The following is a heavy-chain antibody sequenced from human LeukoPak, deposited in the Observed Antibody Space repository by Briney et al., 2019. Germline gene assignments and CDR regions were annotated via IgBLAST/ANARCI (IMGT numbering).Heavy chain of an antibody. V-gene: IGHV2-5*01. D-gene: IGHD3-3*01. CDR1: GFSLSTSGGG. J-gene: IGHJ4*02. CDR3: ARSFSGITIFGVVITPFDD. CDR2: IYWNDDK. Sequence: ESGPTLVKPTQTLTLTCTFSGFSLSTSGGGVGWIRQPPGKALDWLALIYWNDDKRYSPSLKSRLTITTDTSKNQVVLTMTNMDPVDTATYYCARSFSGITIFGVVITPFDDWGQGTLVTVSS.